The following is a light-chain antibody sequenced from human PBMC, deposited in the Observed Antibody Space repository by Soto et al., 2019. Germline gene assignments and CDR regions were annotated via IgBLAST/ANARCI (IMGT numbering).Light chain of an antibody. CDR1: DSISNW. Sequence: IQRTQFTYTLSASVGDRVTLTCLASDSISNWLAWYQQKPGKAPNLPIYKVSSLESGVPSRFSGSGSGTEFTLTISSLQPDDFATYYCQQYSTYLGTFGQGTKVDVK. J-gene: IGKJ1*01. V-gene: IGKV1-5*03. CDR3: QQYSTYLGT. CDR2: KVS.